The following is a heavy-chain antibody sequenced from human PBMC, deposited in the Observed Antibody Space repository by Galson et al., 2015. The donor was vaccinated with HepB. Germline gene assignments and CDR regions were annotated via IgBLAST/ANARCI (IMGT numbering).Heavy chain of an antibody. CDR3: VKDGFANYYYGSGDFDY. CDR1: GFTFISYA. Sequence: SLRLSCAASGFTFISYAMHWVRQAPGKGLEYVSAISSNGDSTYHADSVKGRFTISRDNSKNTLYLQMSSLRAEDTAIYYCVKDGFANYYYGSGDFDYWGQGTLVTVSS. D-gene: IGHD3-10*01. CDR2: ISSNGDST. V-gene: IGHV3-64D*06. J-gene: IGHJ4*02.